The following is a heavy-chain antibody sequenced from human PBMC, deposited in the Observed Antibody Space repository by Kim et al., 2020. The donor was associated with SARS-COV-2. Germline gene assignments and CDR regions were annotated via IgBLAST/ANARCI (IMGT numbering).Heavy chain of an antibody. Sequence: STYYNPSLKSRISISLDTSRNHFSLRLNSVTAADTAVYYCARDRSVFGLDVWGQGTTVTVSS. CDR2: ST. J-gene: IGHJ6*02. CDR3: ARDRSVFGLDV. V-gene: IGHV4-31*02.